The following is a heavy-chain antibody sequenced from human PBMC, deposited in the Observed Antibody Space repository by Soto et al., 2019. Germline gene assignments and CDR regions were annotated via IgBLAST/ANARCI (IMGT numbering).Heavy chain of an antibody. CDR1: GYNFSRNW. V-gene: IGHV5-51*01. D-gene: IGHD5-18*01. Sequence: GESLKISCKGSGYNFSRNWIGWVRQMPGKGLEWMGIIYPGDSDTRYSPSFQGQVTISADKSTNTAYLQWSSLKASDNAIYYCARPFGDTAMVIDYWGQGTQVTVSS. J-gene: IGHJ4*02. CDR2: IYPGDSDT. CDR3: ARPFGDTAMVIDY.